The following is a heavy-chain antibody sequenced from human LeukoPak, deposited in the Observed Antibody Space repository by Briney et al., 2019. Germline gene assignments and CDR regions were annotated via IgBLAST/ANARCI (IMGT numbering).Heavy chain of an antibody. V-gene: IGHV4-59*01. J-gene: IGHJ3*02. D-gene: IGHD3-9*01. CDR3: ARARYVNSFYAFDI. Sequence: SETQSLTCTVSGGSISSYYWSWIRLPPGKALEWIGYLSKSGNTNYSPSLKSRVTIFGDTSKNQFFLKLSSVTAADTAMYYCARARYVNSFYAFDIWGQGTLVTVSS. CDR2: LSKSGNT. CDR1: GGSISSYY.